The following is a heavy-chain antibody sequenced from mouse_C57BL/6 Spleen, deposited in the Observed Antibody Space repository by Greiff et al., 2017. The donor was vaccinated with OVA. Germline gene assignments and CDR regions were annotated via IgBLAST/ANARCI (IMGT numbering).Heavy chain of an antibody. CDR1: GFTFSDYG. CDR2: ISSGSSTI. D-gene: IGHD1-1*01. CDR3: ARDYYGSSSYWYFDV. Sequence: EVQVVESGGGLVKPGGSLKLSCAASGFTFSDYGMHWVRQAPEKGLEWVAYISSGSSTIYYADTVKGRFTISRDNAKNTLFLQMTSLRSEDTAMYYCARDYYGSSSYWYFDVWGTGTTVTVSS. V-gene: IGHV5-17*01. J-gene: IGHJ1*03.